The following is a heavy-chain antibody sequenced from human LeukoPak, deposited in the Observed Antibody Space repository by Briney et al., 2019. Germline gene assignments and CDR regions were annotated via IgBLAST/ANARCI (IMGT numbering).Heavy chain of an antibody. CDR3: ARDRGPWGIVVVTAPFDY. CDR2: IIPIFGTA. J-gene: IGHJ4*02. D-gene: IGHD2-21*02. CDR1: GGTFSSYA. V-gene: IGHV1-69*06. Sequence: GSSVKLSCKASGGTFSSYAISWVRQAPGQGLEWMGRIIPIFGTANYAQKFQGRVTITADKSTSTAYMELSSLRSEDTAVYYCARDRGPWGIVVVTAPFDYWGQGTLVTVSS.